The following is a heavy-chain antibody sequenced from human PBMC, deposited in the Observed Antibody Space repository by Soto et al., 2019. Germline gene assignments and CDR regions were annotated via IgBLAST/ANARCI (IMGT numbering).Heavy chain of an antibody. Sequence: EVQLVESGGGLVQPGGSLRLSCVVYGFTFSSYWMNWVRQAPGKGLEWVANIKQDGSEKYYVDSAKGRFTISRDNAKNSLYLQMNSLSAEDTAIYYCATSRTFDYWGQGTLVTVSS. CDR1: GFTFSSYW. CDR2: IKQDGSEK. V-gene: IGHV3-7*01. D-gene: IGHD6-13*01. CDR3: ATSRTFDY. J-gene: IGHJ4*02.